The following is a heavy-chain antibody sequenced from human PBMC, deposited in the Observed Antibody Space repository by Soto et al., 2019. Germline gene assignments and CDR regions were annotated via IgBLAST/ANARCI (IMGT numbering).Heavy chain of an antibody. Sequence: PGGSLRLSCAASGFTFSSYSMNWVRQAPGKGLEWVSSISSSSSYIYYADSVKGRFTISRDNAKNSLYLQMNSLRAEDTAVYYCARGLYYDISPFDYWGQGTLVTVSS. CDR1: GFTFSSYS. J-gene: IGHJ4*02. V-gene: IGHV3-21*01. D-gene: IGHD3-9*01. CDR3: ARGLYYDISPFDY. CDR2: ISSSSSYI.